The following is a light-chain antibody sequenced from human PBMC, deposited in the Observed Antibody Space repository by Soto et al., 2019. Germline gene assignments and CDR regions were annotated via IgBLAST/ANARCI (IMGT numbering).Light chain of an antibody. CDR3: QQRGSWPWT. Sequence: EIVITQSPPTLSVSPGERAPLSCRASQSVSSYLAWYQQKPGQAPRLLIYDASNRASGIPARFSGSGSGTDFTLTISSLEPEDFAVYYCQQRGSWPWTFGQGTKVDIK. CDR1: QSVSSY. CDR2: DAS. V-gene: IGKV3-11*01. J-gene: IGKJ1*01.